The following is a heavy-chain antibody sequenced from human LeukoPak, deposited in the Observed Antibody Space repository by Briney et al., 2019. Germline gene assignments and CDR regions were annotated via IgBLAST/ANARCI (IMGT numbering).Heavy chain of an antibody. D-gene: IGHD4-17*01. J-gene: IGHJ4*02. CDR2: IIGSGDYT. Sequence: GGSLRLSCAASGFSFSSYGMSWVRPAPGKGLEWVSAIIGSGDYTYYADSVKGRFTISRDNSKNTLYLQMNSLRAEDTAFYYCARFQATNSTVTPPFDYWGQGTLVTVSS. CDR3: ARFQATNSTVTPPFDY. CDR1: GFSFSSYG. V-gene: IGHV3-23*01.